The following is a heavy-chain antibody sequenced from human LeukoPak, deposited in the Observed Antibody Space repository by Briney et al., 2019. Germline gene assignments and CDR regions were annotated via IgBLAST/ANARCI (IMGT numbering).Heavy chain of an antibody. CDR1: GCTFTSYD. Sequence: ASVKVSCKASGCTFTSYDINWVRQATGQGLEWMGWMNPNSGNTGYAQKFQGRVTMTRNTSISTAYMELSSLRSEDTAVYYCAREGYSSSWYDPYSKYYFDYWGQGTLVTVSS. J-gene: IGHJ4*02. CDR2: MNPNSGNT. V-gene: IGHV1-8*01. D-gene: IGHD6-13*01. CDR3: AREGYSSSWYDPYSKYYFDY.